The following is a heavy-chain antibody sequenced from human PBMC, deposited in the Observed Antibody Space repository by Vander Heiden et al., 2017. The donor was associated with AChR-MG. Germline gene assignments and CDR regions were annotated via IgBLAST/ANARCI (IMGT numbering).Heavy chain of an antibody. Sequence: EVQLLESGGGLVQPGGSLRLSCAASGFPFSRYPRGWVGQAPGKGLEWVSAISGSGGSTYYADSVKGRVTISRDNSKNTLYRQMNSLRAEETAVYYCAKPPSPTRQRRLQWFSDYWGQGTLVTVSS. J-gene: IGHJ4*02. CDR1: GFPFSRYP. CDR3: AKPPSPTRQRRLQWFSDY. V-gene: IGHV3-23*01. CDR2: ISGSGGST. D-gene: IGHD3-10*01.